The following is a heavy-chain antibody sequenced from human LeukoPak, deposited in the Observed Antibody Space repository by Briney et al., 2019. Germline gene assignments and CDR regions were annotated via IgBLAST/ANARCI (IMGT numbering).Heavy chain of an antibody. CDR3: ARVPYYYDSSGPMDY. V-gene: IGHV1-46*01. CDR1: GYTFTSYY. J-gene: IGHJ4*02. Sequence: ASVKVSCMASGYTFTSYYMHWVRQAPGQGLEWMGIINPSGGSTSYAQKFQGRVTMTRDTSTSTVYMELSSLRSEDTAVYYCARVPYYYDSSGPMDYWGQGTLVTVSS. CDR2: INPSGGST. D-gene: IGHD3-22*01.